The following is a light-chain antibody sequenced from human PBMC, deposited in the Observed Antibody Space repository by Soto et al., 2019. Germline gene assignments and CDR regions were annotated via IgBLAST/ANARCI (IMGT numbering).Light chain of an antibody. J-gene: IGKJ5*01. CDR2: AAS. Sequence: DIQMTQSASSLSASVGDTVTITCRASQSISSYLNWYQQKPGKAPKLLIYAASSLQSGVPSRFSGSGSGTEFTLTISGLQPDDFATYYCQQFNSYPITFGQGTRLEIK. V-gene: IGKV1-39*01. CDR3: QQFNSYPIT. CDR1: QSISSY.